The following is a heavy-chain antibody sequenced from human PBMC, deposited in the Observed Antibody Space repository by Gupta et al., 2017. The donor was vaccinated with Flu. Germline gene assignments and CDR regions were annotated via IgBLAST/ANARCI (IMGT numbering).Heavy chain of an antibody. J-gene: IGHJ1*01. CDR1: GNTFSSYA. Sequence: QVQLVQSGAEVKKPGSSVKVSCKASGNTFSSYAISWVRQAPGQGLEWMGGIIPIFGTPKYAQKFQGRVTITAGDLPSTAYMELSSLRSEDTAVYYCARGDGDSSGYYYSGYFQKWGQGTLVTFSS. V-gene: IGHV1-69*01. CDR2: IIPIFGTP. D-gene: IGHD3-22*01. CDR3: ARGDGDSSGYYYSGYFQK.